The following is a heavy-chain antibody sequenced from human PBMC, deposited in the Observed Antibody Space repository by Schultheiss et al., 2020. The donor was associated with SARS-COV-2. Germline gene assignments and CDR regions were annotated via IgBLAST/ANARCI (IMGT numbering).Heavy chain of an antibody. D-gene: IGHD3-10*01. Sequence: SLKISCAASGFTFSSYWMHWVRQTPGMGLVWVSGISWNSGSIGYADSVKGRFTISRDNAKNSLYLQMNSLRAEDTALYYCAKDIYGSGRDYYGMDVWGQGTTVTVSS. CDR2: ISWNSGSI. CDR1: GFTFSSYW. CDR3: AKDIYGSGRDYYGMDV. V-gene: IGHV3-9*01. J-gene: IGHJ6*02.